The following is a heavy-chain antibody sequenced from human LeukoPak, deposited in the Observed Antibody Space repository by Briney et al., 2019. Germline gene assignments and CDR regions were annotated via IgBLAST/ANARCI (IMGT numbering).Heavy chain of an antibody. CDR2: INHSGST. J-gene: IGHJ4*02. V-gene: IGHV4-34*01. Sequence: SETLSLTCAVYGGSFSGYYWSWIRQPPGKGLEWIGEINHSGSTNYNPSLKSRVTISVDTSKNQFSLKLSSVTAADTAVYHCARSLRLGELSLGVFDYWGQGTLVTVSS. CDR3: ARSLRLGELSLGVFDY. CDR1: GGSFSGYY. D-gene: IGHD3-16*02.